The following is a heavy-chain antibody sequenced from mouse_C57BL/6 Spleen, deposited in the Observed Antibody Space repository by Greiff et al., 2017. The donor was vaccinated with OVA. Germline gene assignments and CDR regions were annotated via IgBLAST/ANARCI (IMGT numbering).Heavy chain of an antibody. D-gene: IGHD1-1*01. CDR2: ISNGGGST. V-gene: IGHV5-12*01. J-gene: IGHJ2*01. Sequence: EVQLVESGGGLVQPGGSLKLSCAASGFTFSDYYMYWVRQTPEKRLEWVAYISNGGGSTYYPNTVKGRFTISIDNAKTTLYLQMSRLKSEDTAMYYCARPSIYYYGSSYSLYFDDWGKGTTLTVSS. CDR1: GFTFSDYY. CDR3: ARPSIYYYGSSYSLYFDD.